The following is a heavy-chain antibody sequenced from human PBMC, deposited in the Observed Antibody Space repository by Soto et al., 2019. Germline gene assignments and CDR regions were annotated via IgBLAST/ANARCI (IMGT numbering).Heavy chain of an antibody. Sequence: QVQLVQSGAEVKKPGASVKVSCKASGYTFTSYYMHWVRQAPGQGLEWMGIINPSGGSTSYAQKFQGRVTMTRDTATSTVYMELSRLRSEDTAVYYCARGRSSTSCYVGYWFDPWGQGTLVTVSS. J-gene: IGHJ5*02. CDR1: GYTFTSYY. CDR2: INPSGGST. V-gene: IGHV1-46*03. D-gene: IGHD2-2*01. CDR3: ARGRSSTSCYVGYWFDP.